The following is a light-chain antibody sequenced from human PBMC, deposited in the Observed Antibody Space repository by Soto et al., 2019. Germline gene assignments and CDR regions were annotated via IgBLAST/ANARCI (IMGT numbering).Light chain of an antibody. V-gene: IGKV3-11*01. J-gene: IGKJ1*01. CDR3: QQRSNWPWT. CDR2: DVS. CDR1: QSVTTY. Sequence: EILLTQSPDTLSSSPGERATLSCRASQSVTTYLAWYQQKPGQAPRLLIYDVSNRATGIPARFSGSGSGTDFTFTISSLEPEDVAIYYCQQRSNWPWTFGQGTKVEIK.